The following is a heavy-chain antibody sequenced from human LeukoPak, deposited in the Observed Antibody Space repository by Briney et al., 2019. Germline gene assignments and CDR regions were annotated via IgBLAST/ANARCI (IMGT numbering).Heavy chain of an antibody. CDR2: FYYSGST. Sequence: SETLSLTCTVSGASVSSSTYYWGWIRQLPGKGLEWIGTFYYSGSTYYNPSLKSRVTISVDRSKNQFSLKLTSVTAADTAVYHCARHMGTVVTGTGGDAFDTWGQGTMATVSS. CDR3: ARHMGTVVTGTGGDAFDT. J-gene: IGHJ3*02. CDR1: GASVSSSTYY. V-gene: IGHV4-39*01. D-gene: IGHD2-8*02.